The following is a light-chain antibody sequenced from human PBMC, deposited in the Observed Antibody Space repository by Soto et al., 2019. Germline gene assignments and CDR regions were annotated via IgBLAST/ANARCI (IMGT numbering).Light chain of an antibody. CDR3: QQRSNWIT. J-gene: IGKJ5*01. Sequence: VLTQSPATLSLSPGERATLSCRASQSVSTSLAWYQQRPGQAPRLLIYDASNRATGIPARFSGSGSGTDFTLTISSLEPEDFAVYYCQQRSNWITFGQGTRLEIK. V-gene: IGKV3-11*01. CDR1: QSVSTS. CDR2: DAS.